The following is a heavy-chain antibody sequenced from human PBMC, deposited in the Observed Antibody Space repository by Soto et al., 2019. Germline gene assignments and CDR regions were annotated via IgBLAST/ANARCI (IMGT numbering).Heavy chain of an antibody. CDR2: IYWDDDK. J-gene: IGHJ4*02. D-gene: IGHD3-16*02. Sequence: SGPTLVNPTQTLTLTCTFSGFSLSTSGVGVGWIRQPPGKALEWLALIYWDDDKRYSPSLKRRLTITKDTSKNQEVLTMTNRDPVDTATYYCAHSKGWGSYHRNYFDYWGQATLVLVSS. CDR1: GFSLSTSGVG. CDR3: AHSKGWGSYHRNYFDY. V-gene: IGHV2-5*02.